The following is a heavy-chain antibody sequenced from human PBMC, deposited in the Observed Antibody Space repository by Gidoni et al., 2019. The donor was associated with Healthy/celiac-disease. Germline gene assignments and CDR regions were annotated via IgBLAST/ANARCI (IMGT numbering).Heavy chain of an antibody. CDR2: IYYSGST. J-gene: IGHJ3*02. V-gene: IGHV4-31*03. CDR3: AREKGSKPQLDAFDI. D-gene: IGHD1-1*01. CDR1: GGSISRGGYY. Sequence: QVQLQESGPGLVKPSQTLSLTCTVSGGSISRGGYYWSWIRQHPGKGLEWIGYIYYSGSTYYNPSLKSRVTISVDTSKNQFSLKLSSVTAADTAVYYCAREKGSKPQLDAFDIWGQGTMVTVSS.